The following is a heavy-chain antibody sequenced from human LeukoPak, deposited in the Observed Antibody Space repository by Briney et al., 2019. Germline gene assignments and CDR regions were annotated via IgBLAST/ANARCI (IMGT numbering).Heavy chain of an antibody. J-gene: IGHJ4*02. CDR2: IYSSGTI. Sequence: GGSLRLSCAASGFIVSSSYMSWVRQAPGKGLEWVSIIYSSGTIYYADSVKGRFTISRDNSKNTLYLQMNSLRVDDTAVYYCASQSDSGRYAGWYSDYWGQGTLVTVSS. V-gene: IGHV3-53*01. D-gene: IGHD1-26*01. CDR1: GFIVSSSY. CDR3: ASQSDSGRYAGWYSDY.